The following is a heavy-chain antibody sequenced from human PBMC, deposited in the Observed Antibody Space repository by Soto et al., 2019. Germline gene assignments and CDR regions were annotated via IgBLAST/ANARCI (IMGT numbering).Heavy chain of an antibody. J-gene: IGHJ4*02. CDR3: VTWLTVYYDY. Sequence: GGSLRLSCAASGLTFANHAMIWVRQAPGKGLEWVSTINNFGVNKHYADSVEGRFSISRDNSKNTADLQMNSLRPDDTAIYYCVTWLTVYYDYWGQGTRLTVSS. CDR2: INNFGVNK. D-gene: IGHD2-21*02. V-gene: IGHV3-23*01. CDR1: GLTFANHA.